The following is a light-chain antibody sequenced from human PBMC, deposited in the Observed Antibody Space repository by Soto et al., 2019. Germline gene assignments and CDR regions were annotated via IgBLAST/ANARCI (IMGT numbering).Light chain of an antibody. CDR2: DVS. Sequence: QSALTQPRSVSGSPGQSVTISCTGTSSDVGGYNYVSWYQQHPGKAPKLMIYDVSKRPSGVPDRFSGSKSGNTASLTISGFQAENEAAYCCCSYAGNYYVFGTGTKVTV. V-gene: IGLV2-11*01. CDR3: CSYAGNYYV. J-gene: IGLJ1*01. CDR1: SSDVGGYNY.